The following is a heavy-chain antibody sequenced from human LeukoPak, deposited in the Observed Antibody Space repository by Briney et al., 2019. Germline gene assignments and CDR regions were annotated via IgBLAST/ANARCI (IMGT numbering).Heavy chain of an antibody. Sequence: GGSLRLSCAASGFTFSSYAMHWVRQAPGKGLEWVTIISFDGSNKYYADSVKGRFTISRDNSKNTLYLQMKSLRAEDTAVYYCAELGVTMIGGVWGKGTTVTIS. V-gene: IGHV3-30*04. CDR2: ISFDGSNK. D-gene: IGHD3-10*02. CDR3: AELGVTMIGGV. J-gene: IGHJ6*03. CDR1: GFTFSSYA.